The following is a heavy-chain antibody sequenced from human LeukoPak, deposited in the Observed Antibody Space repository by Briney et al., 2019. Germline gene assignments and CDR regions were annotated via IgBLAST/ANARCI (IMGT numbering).Heavy chain of an antibody. CDR2: ISSSGSTI. V-gene: IGHV3-48*03. CDR3: ARVAYFDWSDAFDI. J-gene: IGHJ3*02. CDR1: GFTFSSYE. Sequence: GGSLRLSCAASGFTFSSYEMNWVRQAPGKGLEWVSYISSSGSTIYYADSVKGRFTISRDNAKNSLYLQMNSLRAEDTAVYYCARVAYFDWSDAFDIWGQGTMVTVSS. D-gene: IGHD3-9*01.